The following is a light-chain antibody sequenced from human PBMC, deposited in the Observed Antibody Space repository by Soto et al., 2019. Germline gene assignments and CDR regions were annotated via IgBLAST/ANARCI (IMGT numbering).Light chain of an antibody. CDR1: SSNIGAGYD. CDR2: GNS. J-gene: IGLJ2*01. V-gene: IGLV1-40*01. Sequence: QSVLTQPPSVSGAPGQRVTISCTGSSSNIGAGYDVHWYQQLPGTAPKLLIYGNSNRPSGVPDRFSGSKSGTSASLAITGLQAEDEADYYCSSYGGSNTYVVFGGGTKLTVL. CDR3: SSYGGSNTYVV.